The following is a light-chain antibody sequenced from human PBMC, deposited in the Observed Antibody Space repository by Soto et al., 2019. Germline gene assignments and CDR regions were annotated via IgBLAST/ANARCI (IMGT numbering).Light chain of an antibody. V-gene: IGKV3-15*01. J-gene: IGKJ4*01. CDR3: QQYNNWPRAT. CDR2: RAS. CDR1: QSVSID. Sequence: EIVLTQSPATLSLSPGERATLSCRASQSVSIDLAWYQQKPGQAPRLLMFRASIRATGFPARFSGSGSGTEFNITISSLQSEDSAIYYCQQYNNWPRATFGGGTKVDIK.